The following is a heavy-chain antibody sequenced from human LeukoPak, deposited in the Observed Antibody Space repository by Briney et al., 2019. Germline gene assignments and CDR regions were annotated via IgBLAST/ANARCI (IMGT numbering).Heavy chain of an antibody. CDR3: ARVRRLGDAFDI. J-gene: IGHJ3*02. D-gene: IGHD3-16*01. CDR1: GVFISSGGYY. Sequence: PSETLSLTCTVSGVFISSGGYYWSWIRQPPGKGLEWIGYIYHSGSTYYNPSLKSRVAVSVDRSKNQFSLKLRSVTAADTAVYYCARVRRLGDAFDIWGQGTMVTVSS. CDR2: IYHSGST. V-gene: IGHV4-30-2*01.